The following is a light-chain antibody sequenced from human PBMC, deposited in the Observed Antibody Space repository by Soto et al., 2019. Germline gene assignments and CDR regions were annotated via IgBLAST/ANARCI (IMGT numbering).Light chain of an antibody. Sequence: EILLTQSPGPLSLSPGERATLSCRASQSVSSTYLSWYQLKPGQAPRLLIYGASTRATGIPDRFSGSGSGTDFTLTISRLEPEDFAVYYCQQYGFSFRAFGQGTKV. CDR1: QSVSSTY. V-gene: IGKV3-20*01. CDR2: GAS. CDR3: QQYGFSFRA. J-gene: IGKJ1*01.